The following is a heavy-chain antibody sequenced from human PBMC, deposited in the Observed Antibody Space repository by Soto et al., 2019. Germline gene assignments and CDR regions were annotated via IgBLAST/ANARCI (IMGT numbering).Heavy chain of an antibody. CDR2: IDYSGGT. CDR1: GQSFSGYY. D-gene: IGHD3-22*01. CDR3: ARGKVGYYDSSGYRSKYNWFDP. Sequence: SETLSLTCAPYGQSFSGYYLTWIRQPPGKGLKWIAYIDYSGGTYYNTSLKSRVTISLDTSKNQFSLELSSVTAADTAVYYCARGKVGYYDSSGYRSKYNWFDPWGQGTLVTVSS. J-gene: IGHJ5*02. V-gene: IGHV4-34*09.